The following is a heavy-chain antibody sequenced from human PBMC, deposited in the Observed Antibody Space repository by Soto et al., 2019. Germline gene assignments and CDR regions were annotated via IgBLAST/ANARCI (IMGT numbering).Heavy chain of an antibody. Sequence: PGGSLRLSCAASGFTFSSYGMHWVRQAPGKGLEWVAVIWYDGSNKYYADSVKGRFTISRDNSKNTLYLQMNSLRAEDTAVYYCAREGSKAYQHRYYFDYWGQGTLVTVSS. CDR1: GFTFSSYG. V-gene: IGHV3-33*01. D-gene: IGHD2-2*01. CDR2: IWYDGSNK. J-gene: IGHJ4*02. CDR3: AREGSKAYQHRYYFDY.